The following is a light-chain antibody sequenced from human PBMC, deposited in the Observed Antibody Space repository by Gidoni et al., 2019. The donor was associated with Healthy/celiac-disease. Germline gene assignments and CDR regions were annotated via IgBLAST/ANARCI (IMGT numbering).Light chain of an antibody. J-gene: IGKJ2*01. CDR1: QRVSSN. CDR2: GAS. CDR3: QQYNNWPPNT. Sequence: EIVMTKFPATLAVPPGKGATVSCRTSQRVSSNLAWHQQKPGQAPRLLIFGASTRATGIPASFSGSGSETEFTLTISSLQSEDFAVYYCQQYNNWPPNTFGQGTKLEIK. V-gene: IGKV3-15*01.